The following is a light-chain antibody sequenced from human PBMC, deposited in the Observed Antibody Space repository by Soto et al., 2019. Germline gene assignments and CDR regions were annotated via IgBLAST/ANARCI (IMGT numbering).Light chain of an antibody. J-gene: IGKJ1*01. CDR2: GAS. Sequence: VLTQDPGSRSLSAGERGSLSWRASQSVSGNYLAWYQQKPGQAPRLLIYGASTRATGIPDRFSGSGSGTDFTLTISRMEPEDFAVDYCQQYGSSGTFGQGTKVDIK. V-gene: IGKV3-20*01. CDR3: QQYGSSGT. CDR1: QSVSGNY.